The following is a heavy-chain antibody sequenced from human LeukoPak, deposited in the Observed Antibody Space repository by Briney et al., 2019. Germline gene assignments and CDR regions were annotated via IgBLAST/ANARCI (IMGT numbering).Heavy chain of an antibody. Sequence: SETLSLTCTVSGGSISSGSYYWSWIRQPPGKGLEWIGRIYTSGSTNYNPSLKSRVTISVDTSKNQFSLKLSSVTAADTAVYYCASSIAARPRVFDYWGQGTLVTVSS. J-gene: IGHJ4*02. CDR3: ASSIAARPRVFDY. CDR2: IYTSGST. V-gene: IGHV4-61*02. CDR1: GGSISSGSYY. D-gene: IGHD6-6*01.